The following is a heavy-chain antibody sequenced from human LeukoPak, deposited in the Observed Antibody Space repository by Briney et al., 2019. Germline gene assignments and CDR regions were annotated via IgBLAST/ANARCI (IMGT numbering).Heavy chain of an antibody. CDR3: ARMVGSGCYLDGFDP. CDR1: GVSISSSSYY. J-gene: IGHJ5*02. D-gene: IGHD6-19*01. V-gene: IGHV4-39*01. Sequence: SETLSLTCTVSGVSISSSSYYWGWIRPPPGKGLEWIGSIYYSGSTYYNPVPKSGVTTSVDTSKNQSSLKLSSVPAADTAVDYCARMVGSGCYLDGFDPWGQGTPVTVSS. CDR2: IYYSGST.